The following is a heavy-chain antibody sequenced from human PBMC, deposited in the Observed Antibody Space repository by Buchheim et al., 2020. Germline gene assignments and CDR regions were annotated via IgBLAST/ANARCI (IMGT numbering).Heavy chain of an antibody. D-gene: IGHD1-26*01. J-gene: IGHJ1*01. V-gene: IGHV2-5*02. CDR3: AHSEGHRIVGATTGYFQH. Sequence: QITLKESGPTLVKPTQTLTLTCTFSGFSLSTSGVGVGWIRQPPGKALEWLALFYWDDDKLYSPSLKSRLTITKDPSKNQVVLTMTNMDPVDTATYYCAHSEGHRIVGATTGYFQHWGQGTL. CDR2: FYWDDDK. CDR1: GFSLSTSGVG.